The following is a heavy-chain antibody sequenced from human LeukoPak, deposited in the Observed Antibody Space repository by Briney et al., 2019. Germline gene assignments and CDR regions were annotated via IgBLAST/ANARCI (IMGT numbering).Heavy chain of an antibody. Sequence: PSETLSLTCNVSGDSITSGAFYWAWIRQSPGKGLEWIGNVYYSGSTQYNPSLRGRVSILMDKTKNQFSLNLNSVSVTDTAIYYCARRDYAAWFDPWGQGTLVTVSS. J-gene: IGHJ5*02. CDR1: GDSITSGAFY. CDR2: VYYSGST. V-gene: IGHV4-39*01. CDR3: ARRDYAAWFDP. D-gene: IGHD4/OR15-4a*01.